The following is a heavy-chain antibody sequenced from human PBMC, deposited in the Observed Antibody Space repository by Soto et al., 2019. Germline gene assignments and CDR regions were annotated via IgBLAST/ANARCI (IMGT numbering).Heavy chain of an antibody. D-gene: IGHD3-22*01. J-gene: IGHJ6*02. CDR2: ISGSGGST. Sequence: GGSLRLSCAASGFTFSSYAMSWVRQAPGKGLEWVSAISGSGGSTYYADSVKGRFTISRDNSKNTLYLQMNSLRAEDTAVYYCAKADSSGYYSYYYYGMDVWGQGTTVTVSS. CDR3: AKADSSGYYSYYYYGMDV. V-gene: IGHV3-23*01. CDR1: GFTFSSYA.